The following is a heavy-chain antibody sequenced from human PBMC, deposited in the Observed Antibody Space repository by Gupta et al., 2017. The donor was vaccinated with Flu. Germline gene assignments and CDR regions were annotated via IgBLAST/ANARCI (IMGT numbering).Heavy chain of an antibody. CDR2: ISYTGIT. CDR3: ARSAAIFGVVTGYYMDV. Sequence: SWVRQPPGKGLEWIGYISYTGITNYNSSLKSRVTISVDTSKNQFSLKVTSVTAADTAVYYCARSAAIFGVVTGYYMDVWGKGTTVTVSS. J-gene: IGHJ6*03. V-gene: IGHV4-59*01. D-gene: IGHD3-3*01.